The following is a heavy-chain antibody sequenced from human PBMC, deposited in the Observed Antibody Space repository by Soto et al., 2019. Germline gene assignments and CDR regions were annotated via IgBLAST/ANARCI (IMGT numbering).Heavy chain of an antibody. V-gene: IGHV3-33*01. CDR2: IWYDGNNK. Sequence: QVQLVESGGGVVQPGRSLRLSCAASGFTFSSYGMHWVRQAPGKGLEWVAVIWYDGNNKYYADSVKGRFTISRDNSKNTLYLQMNSLRAEDTAVYYCARDPPRTTKDAFDIWGPGTMVTVSS. CDR3: ARDPPRTTKDAFDI. CDR1: GFTFSSYG. J-gene: IGHJ3*02. D-gene: IGHD1-1*01.